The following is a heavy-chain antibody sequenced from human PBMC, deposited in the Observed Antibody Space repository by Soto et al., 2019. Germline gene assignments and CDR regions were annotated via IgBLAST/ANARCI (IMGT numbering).Heavy chain of an antibody. CDR1: GFTFSSYG. CDR2: IWYDGSNK. J-gene: IGHJ4*02. Sequence: GGSLRLSCAASGFTFSSYGMHWVRQAPGKGLEWVAVIWYDGSNKYYADSVKGRFTISRDNSKNTLYLQMNSLRAEDTAVYYCARDGGPITGTTVFDYWGQGTLVTVSS. CDR3: ARDGGPITGTTVFDY. D-gene: IGHD1-7*01. V-gene: IGHV3-33*01.